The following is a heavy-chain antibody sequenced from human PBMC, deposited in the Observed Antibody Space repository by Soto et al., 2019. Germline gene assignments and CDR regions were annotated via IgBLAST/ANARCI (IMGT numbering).Heavy chain of an antibody. D-gene: IGHD2-2*01. V-gene: IGHV4-61*05. Sequence: SETLSLTCTVSGGSITSSSYYWGWIRQPPGKGLEWIGYIYYSGSTNYNPSLKSRVTISVDTSKNQFSLKLSSVTAADTAVYYCARGYCSSTSCFDPWGQGTLVTVSS. J-gene: IGHJ5*02. CDR3: ARGYCSSTSCFDP. CDR1: GGSITSSSYY. CDR2: IYYSGST.